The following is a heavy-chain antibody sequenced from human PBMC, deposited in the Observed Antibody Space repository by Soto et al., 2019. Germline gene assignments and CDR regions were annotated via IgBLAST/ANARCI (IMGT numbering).Heavy chain of an antibody. J-gene: IGHJ4*02. CDR3: APRYYSDSRLDD. CDR2: INHSGRT. D-gene: IGHD3-22*01. V-gene: IGHV4-34*01. CDR1: GGSFSGYY. Sequence: QVQLQQWGAGLVKPSETLSLTCAVYGGSFSGYYWSWIRQPPGKGLEWIGEINHSGRTNYNPSLKSRVTISIDTSKKQFSLGLRSVTAADTAVYYCAPRYYSDSRLDDWGQGTLVTVSS.